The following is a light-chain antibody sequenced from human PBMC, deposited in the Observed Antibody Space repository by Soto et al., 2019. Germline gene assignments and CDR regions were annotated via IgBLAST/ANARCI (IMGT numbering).Light chain of an antibody. CDR3: QQYDSSPLA. CDR2: GAS. CDR1: QSVSSSY. Sequence: EIVLTQSPGTLSLSPGERATLSCRASQSVSSSYLAWYQQKPGQAPRLLIYGASSRATCIPDRFSGSGSGTDFTLTISRLEPEDFAVYYCQQYDSSPLAFGGGTKVDIK. V-gene: IGKV3-20*01. J-gene: IGKJ4*01.